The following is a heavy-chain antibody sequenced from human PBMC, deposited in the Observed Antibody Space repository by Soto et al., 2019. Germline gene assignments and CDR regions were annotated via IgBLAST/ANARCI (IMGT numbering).Heavy chain of an antibody. Sequence: QVQLQESGPGLVKPSGTLSLTCAVSGGSINSPNWRSWVRQPPGKGLEWIGEIYHSGNSDYNPSLESRVTISVDKSKNQFSLNLSSVTAADTAVYYCAREGFRDNSVGYYFEHWGQGILVTVSS. J-gene: IGHJ4*02. CDR1: GGSINSPNW. D-gene: IGHD3-10*01. CDR2: IYHSGNS. CDR3: AREGFRDNSVGYYFEH. V-gene: IGHV4-4*02.